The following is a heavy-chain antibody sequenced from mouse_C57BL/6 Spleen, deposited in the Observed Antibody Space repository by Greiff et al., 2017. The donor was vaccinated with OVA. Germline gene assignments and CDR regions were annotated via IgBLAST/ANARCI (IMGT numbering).Heavy chain of an antibody. CDR2: IYPGSGNT. CDR3: ARSRGYDGGAWFAY. Sequence: ESGAELVRPGASVKLSCKASGYTFTDYYINWVKQRPGQGLEGIARIYPGSGNTYSNEKFKGKDTLTAEKSSSTAYMQLSSLTSEDSAVYVCARSRGYDGGAWFAYWGQGTLVTVSA. J-gene: IGHJ3*01. V-gene: IGHV1-76*01. CDR1: GYTFTDYY. D-gene: IGHD2-2*01.